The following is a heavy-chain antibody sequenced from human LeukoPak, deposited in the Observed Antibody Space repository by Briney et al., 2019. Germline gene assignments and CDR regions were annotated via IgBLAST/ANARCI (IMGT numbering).Heavy chain of an antibody. CDR1: GFTFSSYG. CDR2: ISFDGSKN. D-gene: IGHD4-11*01. Sequence: SGGSLRLSCAASGFTFSSYGTHWVRQAPGKGLEWVAFISFDGSKNYHADSVKGRFTISRDNSKNTLYLQTNSLRAEDTAVYYCTKEGADYSNYGAAFDIWGQGTVVTVSS. V-gene: IGHV3-30*02. J-gene: IGHJ3*02. CDR3: TKEGADYSNYGAAFDI.